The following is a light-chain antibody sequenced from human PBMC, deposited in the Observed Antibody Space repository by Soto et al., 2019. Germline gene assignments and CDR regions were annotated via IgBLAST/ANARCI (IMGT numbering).Light chain of an antibody. CDR2: GAS. Sequence: EIVMTQSPATLSVSPGERATLSCRASQSVSSNLAWYQQKPGQAPRLLIYGASTRATGIPARFSGXXXXXXXXLXISSLQSEDFAVYYCQQYNNWPPLTFGQGTKVEIK. V-gene: IGKV3-15*01. J-gene: IGKJ1*01. CDR1: QSVSSN. CDR3: QQYNNWPPLT.